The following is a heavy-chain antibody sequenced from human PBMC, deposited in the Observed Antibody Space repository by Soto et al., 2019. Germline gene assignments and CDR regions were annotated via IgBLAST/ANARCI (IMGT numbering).Heavy chain of an antibody. CDR1: GITFTNAW. CDR2: IKNKADGGTT. J-gene: IGHJ4*02. Sequence: EVQLVESGGDLVKPGGCLRLSCAASGITFTNAWMSWVRQAPGKGLEWVGRIKNKADGGTTDYAVPVRGRFTISRDDSQNTLFLQMNSLETEDTAVYYCTTDPGDYEDFWGQGTLVTVSS. D-gene: IGHD4-17*01. CDR3: TTDPGDYEDF. V-gene: IGHV3-15*01.